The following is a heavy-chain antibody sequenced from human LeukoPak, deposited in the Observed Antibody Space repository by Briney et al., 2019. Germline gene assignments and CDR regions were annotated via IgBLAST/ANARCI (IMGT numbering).Heavy chain of an antibody. V-gene: IGHV4-31*03. CDR1: GGPISSGGYY. Sequence: SEPLSLPCTVSGGPISSGGYYWSWICQHPGEGLEWIGYIYYSGSTYYNPSLKSRVTISVDTSKNQFSLKLSSVTAADTAVYYCARIRLHYFDYWGQGTLVTVS. CDR3: ARIRLHYFDY. J-gene: IGHJ4*02. CDR2: IYYSGST.